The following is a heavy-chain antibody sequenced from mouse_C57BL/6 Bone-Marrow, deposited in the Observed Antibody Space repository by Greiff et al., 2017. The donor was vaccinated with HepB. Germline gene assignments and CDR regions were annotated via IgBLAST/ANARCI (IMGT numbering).Heavy chain of an antibody. D-gene: IGHD3-2*02. CDR1: GYSFTGYY. V-gene: IGHV1-42*01. CDR2: INPSTGGT. J-gene: IGHJ3*01. CDR3: ARGRLRPLAY. Sequence: VQLKQSGPELVKPGASVKISCKASGYSFTGYYMNWVKQSPEKSLEWIGEINPSTGGTTYNQKFKAKATLTVDKSSSTAYMQLKSLTSEDSAVYYCARGRLRPLAYWGQGTLVTVSA.